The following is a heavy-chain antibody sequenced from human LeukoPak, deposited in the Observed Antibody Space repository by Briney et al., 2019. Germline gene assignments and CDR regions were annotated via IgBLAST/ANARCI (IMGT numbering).Heavy chain of an antibody. CDR2: ISAYNGNT. J-gene: IGHJ6*03. CDR1: GYTFTSYG. V-gene: IGHV1-18*01. D-gene: IGHD6-13*01. CDR3: ARGSSSQGINYYYMDV. Sequence: EASVKVSCKASGYTFTSYGISWVRQAPGQGLEWMGWISAYNGNTNYAQKFQGRVTMTTDTSTSTAYMELRSLRSDDTAVYYCARGSSSQGINYYYMDVWGKGTTVTVSS.